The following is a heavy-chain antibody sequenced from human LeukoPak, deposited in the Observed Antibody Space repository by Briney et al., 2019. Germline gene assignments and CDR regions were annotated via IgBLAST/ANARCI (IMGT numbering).Heavy chain of an antibody. CDR3: ARDVAKYAFDI. CDR1: GGSISSYY. Sequence: PSGTLSLTCTVSGGSISSYYWSWIRQPPGKGLEWIGYIYYSGSTNYNPSLKSRVTISVDTSKNQFSLKLSSVTAADTAVYYCARDVAKYAFDIWGQGTMVTVSS. D-gene: IGHD4/OR15-4a*01. CDR2: IYYSGST. J-gene: IGHJ3*02. V-gene: IGHV4-59*01.